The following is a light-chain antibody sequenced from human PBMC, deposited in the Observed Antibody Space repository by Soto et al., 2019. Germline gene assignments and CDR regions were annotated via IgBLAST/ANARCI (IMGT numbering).Light chain of an antibody. V-gene: IGKV3D-15*01. CDR1: QSVSSN. J-gene: IGKJ5*01. CDR2: GAS. Sequence: ETVMTQSPATLSVSPGERATLSCRASQSVSSNLAWYQQKPGQAPRLLIYGASSRATGIPDRFSGSGSGTEFTLTISSLQPDDFAVYYCQQYGSSLLITFGQGTRLEI. CDR3: QQYGSSLLIT.